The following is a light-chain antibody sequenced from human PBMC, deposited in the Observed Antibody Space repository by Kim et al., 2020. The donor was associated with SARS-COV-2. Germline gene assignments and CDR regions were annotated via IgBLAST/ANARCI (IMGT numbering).Light chain of an antibody. CDR1: QSVSDF. V-gene: IGKV3-11*01. J-gene: IGKJ4*01. Sequence: SLSPGERANLSCRTSQSVSDFLAWYQQKPGQAPRLLIYDASKRAIGIPARFSGSGSGTDFTLTISSLEPEDSAVYFCQSHSSWLTFGGGTKVDIK. CDR2: DAS. CDR3: QSHSSWLT.